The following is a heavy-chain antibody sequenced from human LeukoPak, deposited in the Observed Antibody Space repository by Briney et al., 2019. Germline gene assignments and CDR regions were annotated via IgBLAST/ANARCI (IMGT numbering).Heavy chain of an antibody. CDR3: AKGGSGWSYYFDF. D-gene: IGHD6-19*01. Sequence: PGGSLRLSCAASGFTFDDYAMHWVRQAPGKGLEWVSLISGDGGTTYYADSVKGRFTISRHNSKNSLYLQMNSLSTEDTALYYCAKGGSGWSYYFDFWGQGTLVTVSS. CDR1: GFTFDDYA. CDR2: ISGDGGTT. J-gene: IGHJ4*02. V-gene: IGHV3-43*02.